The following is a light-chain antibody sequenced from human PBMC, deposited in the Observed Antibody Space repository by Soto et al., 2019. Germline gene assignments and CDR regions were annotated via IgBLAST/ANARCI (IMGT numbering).Light chain of an antibody. V-gene: IGLV2-14*01. CDR3: SSYTSSSTRV. CDR2: EAT. CDR1: SSDIGRYNF. J-gene: IGLJ1*01. Sequence: QFVLTQPASMSGSPGQSITISCTGTSSDIGRYNFVSWYQHHPGKAPKRIIYEATKRPSGVSYRFSGSKSGNTASLTISGLQAEDEADYYCSSYTSSSTRVFGSGTKV.